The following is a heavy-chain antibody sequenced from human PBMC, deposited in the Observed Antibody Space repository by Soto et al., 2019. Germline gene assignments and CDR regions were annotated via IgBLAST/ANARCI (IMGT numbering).Heavy chain of an antibody. D-gene: IGHD2-8*01. CDR3: AKNGQPPYYYYGMDV. J-gene: IGHJ6*02. CDR2: ISGYNGDT. Sequence: QGQLVQSGGEVKKPGASVKVSCKASGYTFTRYGISWVRQAPGQGLEGMGWISGYNGDTKYAPKFQGRVTMTVDTSTTTAYMKLRSLTSDDRAVYYCAKNGQPPYYYYGMDVWGQGTTVTVSS. V-gene: IGHV1-18*01. CDR1: GYTFTRYG.